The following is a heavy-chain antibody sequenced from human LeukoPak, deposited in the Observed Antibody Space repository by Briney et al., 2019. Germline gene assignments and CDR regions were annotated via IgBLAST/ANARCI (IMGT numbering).Heavy chain of an antibody. CDR1: GFTFDDYG. V-gene: IGHV3-7*01. D-gene: IGHD5-18*01. Sequence: PGGSLRLSCAASGFTFDDYGMSWVRQAPGKGLEWVVNINQDGSEKYFVDSVKGRFTISRDNAKNSLYLQMNSLRDEDTAVYYCARDGSGYSVVWGKGILVTVSS. CDR3: ARDGSGYSVV. CDR2: INQDGSEK. J-gene: IGHJ4*02.